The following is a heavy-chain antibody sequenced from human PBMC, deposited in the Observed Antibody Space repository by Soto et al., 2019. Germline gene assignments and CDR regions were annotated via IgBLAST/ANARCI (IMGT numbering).Heavy chain of an antibody. CDR1: GFTFRSYA. CDR2: ISYDGTYI. V-gene: IGHV3-30-3*01. D-gene: IGHD4-17*01. J-gene: IGHJ5*02. Sequence: ESGGGVVQPGRSLRLSCVASGFTFRSYAMHWVRQAPGKGLEWVAGISYDGTYIYYADSVKGRFSISRDNSKNTLYLQMNSLRAEDTAVHYCAVGYGGSRRNWFDPWGQGTLVTVSS. CDR3: AVGYGGSRRNWFDP.